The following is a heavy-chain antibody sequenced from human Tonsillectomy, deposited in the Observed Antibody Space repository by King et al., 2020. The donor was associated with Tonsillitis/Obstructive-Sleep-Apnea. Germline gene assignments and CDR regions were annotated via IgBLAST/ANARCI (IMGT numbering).Heavy chain of an antibody. CDR3: ARYLGRDCSSTSCYQFDY. CDR1: GGSIRSSTYY. CDR2: IDYSGST. D-gene: IGHD2-2*01. V-gene: IGHV4-39*02. Sequence: QLQESGPGLVKPSETLSLTCIVSGGSIRSSTYYWGWVRQPPGKGLEWIGSIDYSGSTYYNPSLKSRVTIFVDTSKNHFSLKLSSVTAADTAVYYCARYLGRDCSSTSCYQFDYWGQGTLVTVSS. J-gene: IGHJ4*02.